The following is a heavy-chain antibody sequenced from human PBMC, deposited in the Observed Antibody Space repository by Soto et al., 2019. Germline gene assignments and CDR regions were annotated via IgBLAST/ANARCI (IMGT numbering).Heavy chain of an antibody. CDR2: ISAYNGNT. V-gene: IGHV1-18*01. J-gene: IGHJ4*02. CDR1: GYTFTSYC. D-gene: IGHD3-22*01. CDR3: ARDPYDSSGYFGRATTVDDYFDY. Sequence: ASVKVSCKASGYTFTSYCISWVRQAPGQGLEWMGWISAYNGNTNYAQKLQGRVTMTTDTSTSTAYMELRSLRSDDTAVYYCARDPYDSSGYFGRATTVDDYFDYWGQGTLVTVSS.